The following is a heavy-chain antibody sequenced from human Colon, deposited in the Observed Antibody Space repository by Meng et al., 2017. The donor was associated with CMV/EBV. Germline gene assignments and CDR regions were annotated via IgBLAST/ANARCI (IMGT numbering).Heavy chain of an antibody. Sequence: GGSLRLSYAASGFPFSRFAMHWIRRIPGKGLESVTFLSYDSATKYYADSVKGRFTISRDNSNNLLYLQMDSLRAEDTAIYYCARRTGTTIDYWGQGTLVTVSS. CDR1: GFPFSRFA. V-gene: IGHV3-30*04. CDR3: ARRTGTTIDY. D-gene: IGHD1-7*01. CDR2: LSYDSATK. J-gene: IGHJ4*02.